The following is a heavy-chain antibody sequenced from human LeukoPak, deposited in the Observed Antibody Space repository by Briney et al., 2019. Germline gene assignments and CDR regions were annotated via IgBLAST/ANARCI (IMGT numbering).Heavy chain of an antibody. CDR1: GFTVSSEL. CDR2: LYSGGNT. CDR3: ARALAAASHTSFDY. Sequence: PGGSLRLSCAASGFTVSSELMSWVRQAPGKGLEWVSILYSGGNTYYADSVKGRFTISRDNSKNTVCLQMNNLRAEETAVYYCARALAAASHTSFDYWGQGTLVTASS. V-gene: IGHV3-66*01. J-gene: IGHJ4*02. D-gene: IGHD6-13*01.